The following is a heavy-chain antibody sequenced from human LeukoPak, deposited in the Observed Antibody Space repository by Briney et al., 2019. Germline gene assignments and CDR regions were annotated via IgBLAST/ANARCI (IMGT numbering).Heavy chain of an antibody. CDR3: AADYGDYVSPSD. Sequence: GGSLRLSCAASGFNFRDSAMHWVRQAPGKGLEGVADISYDGANKYYADSVKGRFTISRDNSKNTLFLQMNSLRLEDTAVYYCAADYGDYVSPSDWGQGALVTVSS. D-gene: IGHD4-17*01. J-gene: IGHJ4*02. CDR1: GFNFRDSA. CDR2: ISYDGANK. V-gene: IGHV3-30*04.